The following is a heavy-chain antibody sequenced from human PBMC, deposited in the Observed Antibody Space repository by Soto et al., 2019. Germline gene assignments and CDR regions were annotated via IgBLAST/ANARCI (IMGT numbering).Heavy chain of an antibody. CDR2: IYYSGST. CDR1: GGSISSYY. CDR3: ARHSRITIFGVVRYYYYYMDG. Sequence: SETLSLTCTVSGGSISSYYWSWIRQPPGKGLEWIGYIYYSGSTNYNPSLKSRVTISVDTSKNQFSLKLSSVTAADTAVYYCARHSRITIFGVVRYYYYYMDGWGKGTTVTVSS. D-gene: IGHD3-3*01. J-gene: IGHJ6*03. V-gene: IGHV4-59*08.